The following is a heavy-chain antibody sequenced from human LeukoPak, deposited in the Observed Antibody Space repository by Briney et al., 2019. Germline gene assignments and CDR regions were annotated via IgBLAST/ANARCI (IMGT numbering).Heavy chain of an antibody. V-gene: IGHV3-64*01. J-gene: IGHJ4*02. D-gene: IGHD3-10*01. CDR3: ARGVDYYGSGILDY. CDR1: GFTFSTHP. Sequence: QSGGSLRLSCAASGFTFSTHPMHWVRQAPGKGLEYVSAITTDGDTTYYVNSVKGRFTISRDNSKNTLYLQMNSLRAEDTAVYYCARGVDYYGSGILDYWGQGTLVTVSS. CDR2: ITTDGDTT.